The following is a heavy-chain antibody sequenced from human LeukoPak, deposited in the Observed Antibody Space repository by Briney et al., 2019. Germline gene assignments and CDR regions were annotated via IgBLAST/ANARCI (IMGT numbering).Heavy chain of an antibody. V-gene: IGHV4-59*12. CDR2: IYYSGST. CDR3: ARDYLFDSSGYYPVRYFDY. J-gene: IGHJ4*02. CDR1: GGSISSYY. Sequence: SETLSLTCTVSGGSISSYYWSWIRQPPGKGLEWIGYIYYSGSTYYNPSLKSRVTISVDTSKNQFSLKLSSVTAADTAVYYCARDYLFDSSGYYPVRYFDYWGQGTLVTVSS. D-gene: IGHD3-22*01.